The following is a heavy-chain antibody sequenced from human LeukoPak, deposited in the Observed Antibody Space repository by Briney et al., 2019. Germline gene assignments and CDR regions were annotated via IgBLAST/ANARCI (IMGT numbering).Heavy chain of an antibody. CDR1: GGSISSSNW. CDR2: IYHSGST. D-gene: IGHD6-19*01. Sequence: SETLSLTCAVSGGSISSSNWWSWVRQPPGKGLEWIGEIYHSGSTNYNPSLKSRVTISVDKSNNQFSLKLSSVTAADTAVYYCARAGYSSGWYADYWGQGTLVTVSS. CDR3: ARAGYSSGWYADY. J-gene: IGHJ4*02. V-gene: IGHV4-4*02.